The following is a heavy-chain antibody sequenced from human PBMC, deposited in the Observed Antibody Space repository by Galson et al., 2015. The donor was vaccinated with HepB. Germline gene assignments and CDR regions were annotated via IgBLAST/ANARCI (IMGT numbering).Heavy chain of an antibody. V-gene: IGHV5-51*03. D-gene: IGHD6-13*01. J-gene: IGHJ4*02. Sequence: QSGAEVKKPGESLKISCKGSGYSFTSYWIGWVRQMPGKGLEWMGIIYPGDSDTRYSPSFQGQVTISADKSISTAYLQWSSLKASDTAMYYCARRVDDGSSSWYYFDYWGQGTLVTVSS. CDR2: IYPGDSDT. CDR1: GYSFTSYW. CDR3: ARRVDDGSSSWYYFDY.